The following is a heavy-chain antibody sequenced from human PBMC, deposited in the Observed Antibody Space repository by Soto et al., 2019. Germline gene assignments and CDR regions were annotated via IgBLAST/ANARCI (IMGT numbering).Heavy chain of an antibody. Sequence: QVQLVQSGAEVKKPASSVRVSCKASGGTFSSYAISWVRQAPGQGLEWMGGIIPIFGTANYAQKFQGRVTITADESTSTAYMELSSLRSEDTAVYYCARDIPTSSSSANWFDPWGQGTLVTVSS. CDR2: IIPIFGTA. J-gene: IGHJ5*02. CDR3: ARDIPTSSSSANWFDP. CDR1: GGTFSSYA. D-gene: IGHD6-6*01. V-gene: IGHV1-69*01.